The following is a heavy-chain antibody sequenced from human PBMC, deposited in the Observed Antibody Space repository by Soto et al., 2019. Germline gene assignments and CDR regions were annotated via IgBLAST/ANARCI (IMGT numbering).Heavy chain of an antibody. V-gene: IGHV3-23*01. CDR2: ISGSDGST. D-gene: IGHD6-13*01. CDR1: GFTFSSYA. CDR3: AGRGSSWYFDY. J-gene: IGHJ4*02. Sequence: EVQLLESGGGLVQPGGSLRLSCAASGFTFSSYAMNWVRQAPGKGLEWVSVISGSDGSTYYADSVKGRFTISRDNSKKTLNLQMNSLRAEERAVYYCAGRGSSWYFDYWGQGTLVTVSS.